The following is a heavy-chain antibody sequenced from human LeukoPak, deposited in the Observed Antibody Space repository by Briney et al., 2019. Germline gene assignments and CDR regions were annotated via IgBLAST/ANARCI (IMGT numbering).Heavy chain of an antibody. CDR2: ISSSSSYI. CDR1: GFTFSSYS. J-gene: IGHJ4*02. CDR3: ARALTLLLHFDY. D-gene: IGHD2-15*01. V-gene: IGHV3-21*01. Sequence: GGSLRLSCAASGFTFSSYSVNWVRQAPGKGLEWVSSISSSSSYIYYADSVKGRFTISRDNAKNSLYLQMNSLRAEDTAVYYCARALTLLLHFDYWGQGTLVTVSS.